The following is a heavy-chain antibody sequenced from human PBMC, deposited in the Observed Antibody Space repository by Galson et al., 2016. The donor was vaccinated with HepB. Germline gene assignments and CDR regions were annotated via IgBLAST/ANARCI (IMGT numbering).Heavy chain of an antibody. D-gene: IGHD5-24*01. CDR1: EFTFDDFG. CDR3: VRVRSVGLQDAFDI. J-gene: IGHJ3*02. Sequence: SLRLSCAASEFTFDDFGMSWVRQAPGKGLEWVSGISWSGEITRYADSVKGRFTISRDNTRNSLFLQMNSLRAEDTALYHCVRVRSVGLQDAFDIWGQGKMVTVSS. CDR2: ISWSGEIT. V-gene: IGHV3-20*01.